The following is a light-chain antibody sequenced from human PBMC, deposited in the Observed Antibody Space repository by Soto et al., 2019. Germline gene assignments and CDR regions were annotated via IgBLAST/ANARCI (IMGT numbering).Light chain of an antibody. V-gene: IGLV2-14*01. Sequence: QSALTQPASVSGSPGQSITISCTGTSSDIGGYNYVSWYQLHPGKAPKLMIYEVTNRPSGVSNRFSGCKSGNSASLTISGLHAEDEADYYCSSYSSSSTLVVFGGGTKLTVL. CDR2: EVT. J-gene: IGLJ2*01. CDR1: SSDIGGYNY. CDR3: SSYSSSSTLVV.